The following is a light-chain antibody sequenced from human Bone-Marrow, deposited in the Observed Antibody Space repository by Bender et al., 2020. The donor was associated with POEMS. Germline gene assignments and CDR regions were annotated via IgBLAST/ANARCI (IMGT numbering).Light chain of an antibody. Sequence: NFMLTQPHSVWESPGKTVTISCTRSSGSIANNYVQWYQQRPGCSSTTVIYDDSQRTSGVPDRFSCSHDSSYNSAPLTIYGLKAEDGADYYGESHDNNVGLFGGGTKLTVL. CDR1: SGSIANNY. J-gene: IGLJ3*02. V-gene: IGLV6-57*01. CDR3: ESHDNNVGL. CDR2: DDS.